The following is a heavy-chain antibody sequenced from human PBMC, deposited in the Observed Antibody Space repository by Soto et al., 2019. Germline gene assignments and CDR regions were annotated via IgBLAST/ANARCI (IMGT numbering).Heavy chain of an antibody. CDR2: ISSSSSTI. CDR3: ARDLGYGLFDS. J-gene: IGHJ4*02. D-gene: IGHD5-18*01. V-gene: IGHV3-48*02. CDR1: GFTFSSYS. Sequence: EVQLVESGGGLVQPGGSLRLSCAASGFTFSSYSMNWVRQAPGKGLEWVSYISSSSSTIYYADSLQGRFTIPRDNAKNSLYLQMTSLRDEDTAVYYCARDLGYGLFDSWGQGTLVTVSS.